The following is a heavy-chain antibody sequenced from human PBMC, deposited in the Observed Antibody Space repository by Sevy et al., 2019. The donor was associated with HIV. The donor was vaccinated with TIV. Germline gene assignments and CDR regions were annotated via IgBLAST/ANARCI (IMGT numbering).Heavy chain of an antibody. J-gene: IGHJ4*02. CDR2: ISSSTNNI. CDR1: GFTFSTYT. Sequence: ASVKVSCVASGFTFSTYTMNWVRQAPGKGLEWVSSISSSTNNIYYADSMKGRFTISRDNAKKSLYLQMNSLRAEGTAVYFCAREAGNGEFGFYFDYWGQGTLVTVSS. D-gene: IGHD1-1*01. CDR3: AREAGNGEFGFYFDY. V-gene: IGHV3-21*01.